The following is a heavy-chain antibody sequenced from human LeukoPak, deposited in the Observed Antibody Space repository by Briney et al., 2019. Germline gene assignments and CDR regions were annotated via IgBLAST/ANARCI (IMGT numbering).Heavy chain of an antibody. J-gene: IGHJ4*02. CDR1: GFTFSDYY. Sequence: GGSLRLSCAASGFTFSDYYMSSIRQAPGQGLEWVSYISSRASTTYYADSVKGRFTISRDNANNSMYLQMNSLRTEDTAVYYCATGKRQLDYWGQGTLVTVSS. V-gene: IGHV3-11*01. CDR3: ATGKRQLDY. D-gene: IGHD6-13*01. CDR2: ISSRASTT.